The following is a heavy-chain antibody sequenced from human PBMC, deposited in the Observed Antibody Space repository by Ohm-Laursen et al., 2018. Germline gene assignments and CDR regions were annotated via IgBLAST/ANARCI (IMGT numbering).Heavy chain of an antibody. V-gene: IGHV4-31*03. Sequence: TLSLTCTVSGGSISSGAYCWSWIRQHQGKGLEWIGYIYHSGSTYYNPSLKSRVTISVDTSKNQFSLKLSSVTAADTAVYYCARQISIAARTYYYYGMDVWGQGTTVTVSS. CDR2: IYHSGST. D-gene: IGHD6-6*01. CDR1: GGSISSGAYC. CDR3: ARQISIAARTYYYYGMDV. J-gene: IGHJ6*02.